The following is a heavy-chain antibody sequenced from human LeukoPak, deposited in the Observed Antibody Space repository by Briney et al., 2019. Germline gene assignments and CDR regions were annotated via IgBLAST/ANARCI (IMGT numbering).Heavy chain of an antibody. CDR1: GYTLTELS. Sequence: ASVKVSCKVSGYTLTELSMHWVRQAPGKGLEWMGGFDPEDGETIYAQKFQGRVTMTEDTSTDTAYMELSSLRSEDTAVYFCASWGGSYPHPFDYWGQGTLVTVSS. J-gene: IGHJ4*02. D-gene: IGHD1-26*01. V-gene: IGHV1-24*01. CDR3: ASWGGSYPHPFDY. CDR2: FDPEDGET.